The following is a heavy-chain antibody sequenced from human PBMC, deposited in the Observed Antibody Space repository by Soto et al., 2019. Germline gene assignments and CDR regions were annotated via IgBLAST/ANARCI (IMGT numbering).Heavy chain of an antibody. Sequence: ASVKVSCKASGYTFTGYYMHWVRQAPGQGLEWMGWINPNSGGTNYAQKFQGRVTMTRDTSIGTAYMELSRLRSDDTAVYYCARGPSIAVAGKGNYFDYWGQGTLVTVSS. CDR3: ARGPSIAVAGKGNYFDY. V-gene: IGHV1-2*02. J-gene: IGHJ4*02. D-gene: IGHD6-19*01. CDR2: INPNSGGT. CDR1: GYTFTGYY.